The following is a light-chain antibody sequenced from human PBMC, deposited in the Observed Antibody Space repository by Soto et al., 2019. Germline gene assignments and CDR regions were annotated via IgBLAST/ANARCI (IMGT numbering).Light chain of an antibody. J-gene: IGKJ1*01. V-gene: IGKV3-20*01. Sequence: EIGLTHSPGTLSLSPGERATLSCRASQSVSSSYLAWYQQKPGQAPRLLIYGASSRATGIPDRFSGSGSGTDFTLTISRLEPEDFAVYYCQQYGSSPWTIGQGTKVDIK. CDR1: QSVSSSY. CDR3: QQYGSSPWT. CDR2: GAS.